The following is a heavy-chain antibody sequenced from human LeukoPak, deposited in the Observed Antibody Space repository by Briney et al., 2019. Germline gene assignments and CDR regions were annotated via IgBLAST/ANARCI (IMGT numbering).Heavy chain of an antibody. CDR1: GYTFTSYD. Sequence: ASVKVSCKASGYTFTSYDINWVRQAPGQGLEWMGMINLSGGSTNYAQKFQGRVTMTRDTSTTTVYMELSSLRSEDTAIYYCARGGAYYYYGMDVWGQGTTVTVSS. V-gene: IGHV1-46*01. CDR2: INLSGGST. D-gene: IGHD1-26*01. J-gene: IGHJ6*02. CDR3: ARGGAYYYYGMDV.